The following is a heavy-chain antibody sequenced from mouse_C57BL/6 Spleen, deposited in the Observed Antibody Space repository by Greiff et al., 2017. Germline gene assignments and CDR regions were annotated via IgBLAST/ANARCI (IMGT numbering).Heavy chain of an antibody. CDR3: ARDRTGTSWFAY. CDR1: GYAFSSSW. V-gene: IGHV1-82*01. D-gene: IGHD4-1*01. CDR2: IYPGDGDT. Sequence: VQLQQSGPELVKPGASVKISCKASGYAFSSSWMNWVKQRPGKGLEWIGRIYPGDGDTNYNGKFKGKATLTADKSSSTAYMQLSSLTSEDSAVYFCARDRTGTSWFAYWGQGTLVTVSA. J-gene: IGHJ3*01.